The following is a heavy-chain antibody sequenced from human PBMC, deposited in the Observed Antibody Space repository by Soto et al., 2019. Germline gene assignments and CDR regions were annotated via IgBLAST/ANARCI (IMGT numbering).Heavy chain of an antibody. V-gene: IGHV2-70*01. CDR3: GPALSVAVVYDGMDI. Sequence: SGPTLVNPTQTLTLTCTFSGSSLSTSGMCVSWIRQPPGKALEWLALIDWDDDKYYSTSLKTRLTISKDTSKNQAVLTMTNMDLVDTTKYYCGPALSVAVVYDGMDILGQETTVTVSS. D-gene: IGHD1-26*01. CDR2: IDWDDDK. J-gene: IGHJ6*02. CDR1: GSSLSTSGMC.